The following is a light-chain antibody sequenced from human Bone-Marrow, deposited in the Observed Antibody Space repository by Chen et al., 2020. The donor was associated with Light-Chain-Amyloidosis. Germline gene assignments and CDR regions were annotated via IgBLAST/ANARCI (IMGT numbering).Light chain of an antibody. Sequence: QSALTQPASVSGSPGQSITISCTGTSGDVGTYNYVSWYQQHPGKAPKVMIYSVSNRPSGVSNRFSGSKSGNTASRTISGLHAEDEADYYCSSFTSSSSYVFGPGTKVTVL. CDR1: SGDVGTYNY. CDR3: SSFTSSSSYV. CDR2: SVS. V-gene: IGLV2-14*01. J-gene: IGLJ1*01.